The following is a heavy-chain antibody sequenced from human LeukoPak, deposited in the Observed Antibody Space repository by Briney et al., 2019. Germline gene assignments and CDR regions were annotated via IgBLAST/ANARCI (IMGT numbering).Heavy chain of an antibody. Sequence: ASVKVSCEASGYTFTSYYMHWVRQAPGQGLEWMGIINPSGGSTSYAQKFQGRVTMTRDTSTSTAYMELRSLRSDDTAVYYCARRGHMYSSSSWAVFDYWGQGTLVTVSS. CDR3: ARRGHMYSSSSWAVFDY. J-gene: IGHJ4*02. D-gene: IGHD6-6*01. V-gene: IGHV1-46*01. CDR2: INPSGGST. CDR1: GYTFTSYY.